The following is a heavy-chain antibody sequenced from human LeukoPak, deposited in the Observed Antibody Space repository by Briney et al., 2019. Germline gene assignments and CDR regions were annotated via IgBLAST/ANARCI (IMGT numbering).Heavy chain of an antibody. CDR3: AKDDGLAAAGTSFDY. Sequence: GGSLRLSCAASGFTFSNYAVSWVRQAPGKGLEWVSAISGSGAYTYYADSVKGRLTISRDNSKNTLYLQMNSLRAEDTAVYYCAKDDGLAAAGTSFDYWGQGTLVTVSS. CDR2: ISGSGAYT. J-gene: IGHJ4*02. D-gene: IGHD6-13*01. V-gene: IGHV3-23*01. CDR1: GFTFSNYA.